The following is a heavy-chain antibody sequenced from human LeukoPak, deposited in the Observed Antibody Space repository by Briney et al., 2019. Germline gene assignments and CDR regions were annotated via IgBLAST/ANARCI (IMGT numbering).Heavy chain of an antibody. CDR2: ISGSAYST. V-gene: IGHV3-23*01. CDR1: RFTFSNFA. Sequence: GGSLRLSCAASRFTFSNFAMSWVRQAPGKGLEWVSTISGSAYSTYYADSVKGRFTISRDNSKNALFLQMNSLSAEDTAVYYCAKSGPYCSSTTCNYFDYWGQGTLVTVSS. J-gene: IGHJ4*02. D-gene: IGHD2-2*01. CDR3: AKSGPYCSSTTCNYFDY.